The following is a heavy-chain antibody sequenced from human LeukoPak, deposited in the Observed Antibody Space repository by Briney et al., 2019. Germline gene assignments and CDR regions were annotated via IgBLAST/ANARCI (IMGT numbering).Heavy chain of an antibody. D-gene: IGHD6-19*01. CDR2: IYTSGST. V-gene: IGHV4-61*02. Sequence: LRLSCTVSGGSISSGSYYWSWIRQPAGKGLEWIGRIYTSGSTNCNPSLKSRVTISVDTSKNQFSLKLSSVTAADTAVYYCASSPLAVAGMGEYFDYWGQGTLVTVSS. CDR1: GGSISSGSYY. J-gene: IGHJ4*02. CDR3: ASSPLAVAGMGEYFDY.